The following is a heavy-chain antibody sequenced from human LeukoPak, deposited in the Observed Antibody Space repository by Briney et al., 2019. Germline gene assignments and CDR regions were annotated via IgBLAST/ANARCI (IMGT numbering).Heavy chain of an antibody. J-gene: IGHJ4*02. CDR3: AKDSAAVGQAFDY. V-gene: IGHV3-23*01. CDR1: GFTFSSYA. CDR2: ISGSGGST. D-gene: IGHD3-16*01. Sequence: GGSLRLSCAASGFTFSSYAMSWVRQAPGKGLEWVSAISGSGGSTYYADSVKGRFTISRDNSKNTLYLQMNSLRAEDTDVYYCAKDSAAVGQAFDYWGQGTLVTVSS.